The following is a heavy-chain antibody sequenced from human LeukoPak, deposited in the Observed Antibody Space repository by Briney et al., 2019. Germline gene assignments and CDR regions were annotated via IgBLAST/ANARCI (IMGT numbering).Heavy chain of an antibody. V-gene: IGHV3-7*01. Sequence: PGGSPRLSCAASGFTFSSYWMSWVRQAPGKGLEWVAHIKQDGSEKYYVDSVKGRFTISRDNAKNSLYLQMNSLRAEDTAVYYCARGSYRAVAGYYYGMDVWGQGTTVTVSS. D-gene: IGHD6-19*01. J-gene: IGHJ6*02. CDR1: GFTFSSYW. CDR2: IKQDGSEK. CDR3: ARGSYRAVAGYYYGMDV.